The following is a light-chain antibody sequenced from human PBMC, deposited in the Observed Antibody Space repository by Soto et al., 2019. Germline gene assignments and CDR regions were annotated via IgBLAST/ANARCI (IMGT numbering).Light chain of an antibody. CDR2: EVT. CDR3: SSYTNSATLGV. CDR1: NSDICGYNL. V-gene: IGLV2-14*01. J-gene: IGLJ1*01. Sequence: QSALTQPGSVSGAPGQSITIYCTGTNSDICGYNLVSWFQHHPGKAPKLVIYEVTHRPSGISNRFSGSKSGNTASLTISGLQAEDEASYYCSSYTNSATLGVFGTGTKLTVL.